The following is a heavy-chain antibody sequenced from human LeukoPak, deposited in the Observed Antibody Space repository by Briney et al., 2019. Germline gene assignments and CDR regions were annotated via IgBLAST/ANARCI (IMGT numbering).Heavy chain of an antibody. CDR2: IYSGGST. Sequence: GGSLRLSCTASGFIASSNYMSWVRQAPGKGLEWVSLIYSGGSTYYADSVMGRSTISRDKSNNALYLQMNSLRAEDTAVYYCATGGRSGVAFESWGQGTLVTVSS. D-gene: IGHD2-15*01. CDR3: ATGGRSGVAFES. CDR1: GFIASSNY. J-gene: IGHJ4*02. V-gene: IGHV3-53*01.